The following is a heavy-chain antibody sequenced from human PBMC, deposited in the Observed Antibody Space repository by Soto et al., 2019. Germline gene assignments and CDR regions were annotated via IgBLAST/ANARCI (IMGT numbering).Heavy chain of an antibody. CDR1: GFTFSSYS. V-gene: IGHV3-48*01. CDR2: ISSSSSTI. CDR3: ARAGCSGGSCYDAFDI. D-gene: IGHD2-15*01. J-gene: IGHJ3*02. Sequence: HPGGSLRLSCAASGFTFSSYSMNWVRQAPGKGLEWVSYISSSSSTIYYADSVKGRFTISRDNAKNSLYLQMNSLRAEDTAVYYCARAGCSGGSCYDAFDIWGQGTMVTVSS.